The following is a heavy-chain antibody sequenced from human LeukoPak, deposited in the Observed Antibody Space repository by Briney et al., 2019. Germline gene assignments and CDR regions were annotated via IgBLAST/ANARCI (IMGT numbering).Heavy chain of an antibody. J-gene: IGHJ6*03. CDR2: INSDGSST. CDR1: GFTFSSYW. D-gene: IGHD3-22*01. V-gene: IGHV3-74*01. CDR3: AREGAYYDSSGYYYYYYMDV. Sequence: PGGSLRLSCAASGFTFSSYWMHWVRQAPGKGLVWVSRINSDGSSTSYADSVKGRFTISRDNAKNTLYLQMSSLRAEDTAVYYCAREGAYYDSSGYYYYYYMDVWGKGTTVTVSS.